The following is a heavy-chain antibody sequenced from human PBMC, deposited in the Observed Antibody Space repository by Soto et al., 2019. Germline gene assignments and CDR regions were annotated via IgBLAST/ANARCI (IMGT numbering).Heavy chain of an antibody. Sequence: EGSLRLCRAASGGTLSTHTPHWVRKAQGKGLDRDSPISGRGSSKNNANSVKDRLTISLDNSKNTLDMQIATLTPDDRAVYYCVLVALSGGGLEAVDSCCQRCLRTVS. CDR2: ISGRGSSK. CDR1: GGTLSTHT. V-gene: IGHV3-23*01. CDR3: VLVALSGGGLEAVDS. D-gene: IGHD2-15*01. J-gene: IGHJ4*02.